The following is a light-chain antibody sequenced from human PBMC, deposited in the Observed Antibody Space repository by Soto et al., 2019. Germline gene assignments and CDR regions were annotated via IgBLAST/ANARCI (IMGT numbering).Light chain of an antibody. J-gene: IGKJ3*01. V-gene: IGKV3-20*01. CDR2: GTS. CDR1: QSVSSKY. CDR3: QQYGSSLFT. Sequence: EIVLTQSPGTLSLSPGERATLSCRARQSVSSKYLAWYQQKPGQAPRVLIYGTSIRASGVPGRFSGGGSGRAYTLDITRLEPEYFAVYYCQQYGSSLFTFGPGPKVDFK.